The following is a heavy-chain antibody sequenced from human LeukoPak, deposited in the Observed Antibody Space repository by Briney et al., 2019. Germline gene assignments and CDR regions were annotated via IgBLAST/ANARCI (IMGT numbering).Heavy chain of an antibody. D-gene: IGHD3-9*01. Sequence: GGSLRLSCEASGFTFSSHAMSWVRQAPGKGLEWVSSISGSGDTTYHADSVKGRFTISRDNSKTTLYLQMNSLRAEDTAVYYCAKDLDDILTGSRRGDDCWGQGTLVTVSS. CDR1: GFTFSSHA. V-gene: IGHV3-23*01. CDR2: ISGSGDTT. J-gene: IGHJ4*02. CDR3: AKDLDDILTGSRRGDDC.